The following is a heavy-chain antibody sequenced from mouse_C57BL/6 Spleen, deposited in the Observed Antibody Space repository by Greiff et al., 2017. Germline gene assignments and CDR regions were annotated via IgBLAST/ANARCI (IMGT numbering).Heavy chain of an antibody. D-gene: IGHD2-3*01. CDR1: GFTFSSYA. CDR2: ISDGGSYT. Sequence: EVQLVESGGGLVKPGGSLKLSCAASGFTFSSYAMSWVRQTPEKRLEWVATISDGGSYTYYPDNVKGRFTISRDNAKNNLYLQMSHLKSEDTAMYYCARGYDGYYGSFDYWGQGTTLTVSS. J-gene: IGHJ2*01. CDR3: ARGYDGYYGSFDY. V-gene: IGHV5-4*01.